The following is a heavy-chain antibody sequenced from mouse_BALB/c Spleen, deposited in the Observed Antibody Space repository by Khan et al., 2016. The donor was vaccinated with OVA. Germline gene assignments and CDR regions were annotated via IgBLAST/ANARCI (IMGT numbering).Heavy chain of an antibody. J-gene: IGHJ3*01. CDR1: GDSITSGY. CDR2: MIYTGYT. CDR3: ARSTYRDAFAY. Sequence: EVQLQESGPSLVKPSQTLSLTCSVTGDSITSGYWSWIRKFPGNKLEYMGYMIYTGYTDYNPSLKSRLAFTRPTSKNQYYLQLNSVTTEDTATYYGARSTYRDAFAYWGQGTLVTVSA. V-gene: IGHV3-8*02. D-gene: IGHD2-14*01.